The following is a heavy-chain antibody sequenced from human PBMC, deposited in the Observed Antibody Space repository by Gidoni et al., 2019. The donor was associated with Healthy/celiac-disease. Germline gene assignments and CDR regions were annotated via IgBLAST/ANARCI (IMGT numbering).Heavy chain of an antibody. V-gene: IGHV4-34*01. CDR2: INHSGST. CDR1: GGSFSGYS. D-gene: IGHD3-3*01. J-gene: IGHJ4*02. CDR3: ARGRSITIFGVASYYFDY. Sequence: QVQLQQWGAGLLKPSETLSLTCAVYGGSFSGYSWSWIRQPPGKGLEWIGEINHSGSTNYNPSLKSRVTISVDTSKNQFSLKLSSVTAADTAVYYCARGRSITIFGVASYYFDYWGQGTLVTVSS.